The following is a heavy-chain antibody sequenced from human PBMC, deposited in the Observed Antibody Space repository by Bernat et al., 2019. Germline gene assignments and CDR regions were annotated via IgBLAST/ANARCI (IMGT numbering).Heavy chain of an antibody. CDR3: ASGYDILTGYSTYDALDI. Sequence: QVQLVESGGGVVQPGRSLRLSCAASGLTFSSYGMHWVRQAPGKGLEWVAVISYDGSNKYYADSVKGRFTISRDNSKNTLYLQMNSLRAEDTAVYYCASGYDILTGYSTYDALDIWGQGTTVTVSS. CDR2: ISYDGSNK. D-gene: IGHD3-9*01. V-gene: IGHV3-30*03. J-gene: IGHJ3*02. CDR1: GLTFSSYG.